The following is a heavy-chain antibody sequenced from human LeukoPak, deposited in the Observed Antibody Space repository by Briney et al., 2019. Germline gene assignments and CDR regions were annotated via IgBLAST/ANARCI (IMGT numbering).Heavy chain of an antibody. V-gene: IGHV4-34*01. D-gene: IGHD3-3*01. CDR1: GGSFSGYY. J-gene: IGHJ6*02. CDR3: ASYYDFWSGYYNYGMDV. CDR2: INHSGGT. Sequence: SETLSLTCAVYGGSFSGYYWSWIRQPPGKGLEWIGEINHSGGTNYNPSLKSRVTISVDTSKNQFSLKLSSVTAADTAVYYCASYYDFWSGYYNYGMDVWGQGTTVTVSS.